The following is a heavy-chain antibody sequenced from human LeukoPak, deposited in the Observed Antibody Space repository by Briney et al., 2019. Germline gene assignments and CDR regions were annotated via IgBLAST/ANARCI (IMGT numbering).Heavy chain of an antibody. J-gene: IGHJ3*02. V-gene: IGHV1-69-2*01. CDR2: VDPEDGET. D-gene: IGHD3-3*01. Sequence: ASVKISCKASGYTFTDYYMHWVQQAPGKGLEWVGRVDPEDGETIYAEKFQGRVTITADTSTDTAYMELSSLRSEDTAVYYCATAPSITIFGVAPASGAFDIWGQGTMVTVSS. CDR1: GYTFTDYY. CDR3: ATAPSITIFGVAPASGAFDI.